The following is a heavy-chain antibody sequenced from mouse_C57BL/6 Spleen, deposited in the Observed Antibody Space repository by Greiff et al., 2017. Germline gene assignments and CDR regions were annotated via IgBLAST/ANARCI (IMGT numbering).Heavy chain of an antibody. CDR3: AREDYYVSRGFAY. CDR1: GYTFTSYW. CDR2: IYPGSGST. V-gene: IGHV1-55*01. Sequence: QVQLQQPGAELVKPGASVKMSCKASGYTFTSYWITWVKQRPGQGLEWLGDIYPGSGSTNYNEKFKSKATLTVDTSYSTAYMQLSSLTSEDSAVYYCAREDYYVSRGFAYWGQGTLGTVSA. J-gene: IGHJ3*01. D-gene: IGHD1-1*01.